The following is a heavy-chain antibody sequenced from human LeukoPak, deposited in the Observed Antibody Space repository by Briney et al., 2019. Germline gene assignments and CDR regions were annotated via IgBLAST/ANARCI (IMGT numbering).Heavy chain of an antibody. CDR2: IYTSGRT. V-gene: IGHV4-4*07. CDR3: ARGRTPTTGDY. D-gene: IGHD1-26*01. Sequence: PSETLSLTCTVSGDSINSYYWSWIRQPAGKGLEWIGSIYTSGRTNYNPSLKSRVTMSVDTPKNQFSLKLSSVTAADTAVYYCARGRTPTTGDYWGQGTLVTVSS. CDR1: GDSINSYY. J-gene: IGHJ4*02.